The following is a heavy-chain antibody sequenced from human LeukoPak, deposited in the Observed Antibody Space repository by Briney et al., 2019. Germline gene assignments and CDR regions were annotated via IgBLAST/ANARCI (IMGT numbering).Heavy chain of an antibody. D-gene: IGHD4-17*01. Sequence: SETLSLTCTVSGGSISSYYWSWIRQPPGKGLEWIGYIYYSGSTNYNPSLKSRVTISVDTSKNQFSLKLSSVTAADTAVYYCASHYGDYETGSGYWGQGTLVTVSS. CDR3: ASHYGDYETGSGY. J-gene: IGHJ4*02. CDR1: GGSISSYY. CDR2: IYYSGST. V-gene: IGHV4-59*01.